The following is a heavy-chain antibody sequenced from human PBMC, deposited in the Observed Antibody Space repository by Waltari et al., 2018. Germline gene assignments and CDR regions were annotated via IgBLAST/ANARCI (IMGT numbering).Heavy chain of an antibody. CDR3: ARAGSGYIAAFDI. CDR2: MNPNSGNT. J-gene: IGHJ3*02. CDR1: GFTFTSYD. V-gene: IGHV1-8*02. Sequence: QVQLVQSGAEVTKPGASVPVSCKASGFTFTSYDINCARQGTGQGLAWMGVMNPNSGNTGYAQKVQGRVTMTRNTSISTAYMELSSLRSEDTAVYYCARAGSGYIAAFDIWGQGTMVTVSS. D-gene: IGHD3-22*01.